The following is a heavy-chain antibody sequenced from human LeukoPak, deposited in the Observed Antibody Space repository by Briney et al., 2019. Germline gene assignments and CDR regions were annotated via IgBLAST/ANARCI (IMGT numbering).Heavy chain of an antibody. J-gene: IGHJ4*02. CDR2: TNDGGSSP. CDR1: GFSLSRYG. V-gene: IGHV3-23*01. Sequence: GGSLRLSCAASGFSLSRYGMTWVRQAPGKGLEWVSTTNDGGSSPYYADSVKGRFTISRDNSKNTVYLQMNSLRAEDTATYYCLNYYGSGSYGLYWGQGTLVTVSS. D-gene: IGHD3-10*01. CDR3: LNYYGSGSYGLY.